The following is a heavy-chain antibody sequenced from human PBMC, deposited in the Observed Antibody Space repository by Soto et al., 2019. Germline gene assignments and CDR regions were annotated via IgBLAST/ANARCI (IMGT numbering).Heavy chain of an antibody. CDR3: ARDWSNYVGSYDGMDV. CDR1: GFTFSMYA. CDR2: ISYDGSNK. V-gene: IGHV3-30-3*01. D-gene: IGHD4-4*01. Sequence: QVQLVESGGGVVQPGRSLRLSCAASGFTFSMYAMHWVRQAPGKGLEWVAVISYDGSNKYYADSVKGRFTISRDNSKNTLYLQMNSLRVEDTAVYYCARDWSNYVGSYDGMDVWGQGTTVTVSS. J-gene: IGHJ6*02.